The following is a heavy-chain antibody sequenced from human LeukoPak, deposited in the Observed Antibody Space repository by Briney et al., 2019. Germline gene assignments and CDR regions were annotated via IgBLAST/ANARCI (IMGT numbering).Heavy chain of an antibody. V-gene: IGHV3-49*04. D-gene: IGHD7-27*01. CDR1: GFNFGDYS. CDR2: IRSKLYGGTA. J-gene: IGHJ4*02. Sequence: GGSLRLSCTASGFNFGDYSMSWVRQAPGKGLEWVSFIRSKLYGGTAEYAASVKGRFTISRDDSTSIAYLQMNSLTTEDTAVYYCSREPNWASGYFDYWGQGTLVSVSS. CDR3: SREPNWASGYFDY.